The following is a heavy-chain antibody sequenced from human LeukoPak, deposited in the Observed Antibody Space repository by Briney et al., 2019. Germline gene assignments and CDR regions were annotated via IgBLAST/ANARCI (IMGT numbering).Heavy chain of an antibody. J-gene: IGHJ5*02. CDR1: GYTFTSYD. V-gene: IGHV1-18*01. CDR2: VSGYNGNT. CDR3: ARDDWFDP. Sequence: ASVKVSCKASGYTFTSYDINWVRQAPGQGLEWMGWVSGYNGNTNYAQKFEGRVTMTTDTSSSTAYMELRSLRSDDTAIYYCARDDWFDPWGQGTLVTVPS.